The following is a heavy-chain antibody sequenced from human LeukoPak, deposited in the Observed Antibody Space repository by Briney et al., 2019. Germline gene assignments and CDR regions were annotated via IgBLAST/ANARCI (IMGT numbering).Heavy chain of an antibody. Sequence: PSETLSLTCAVYGGSFSGYYWSWIRQPPGKGLEWIGYIYYSGSTNYNPSLKSRVTISVDTSKNQFSLKLSSVTAADTAVYYCARVGRESYELDYWGQGTLVTVSS. CDR1: GGSFSGYY. D-gene: IGHD1-26*01. J-gene: IGHJ4*02. V-gene: IGHV4-59*01. CDR2: IYYSGST. CDR3: ARVGRESYELDY.